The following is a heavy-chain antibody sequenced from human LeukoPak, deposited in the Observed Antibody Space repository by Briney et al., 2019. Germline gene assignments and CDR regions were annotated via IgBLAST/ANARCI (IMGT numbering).Heavy chain of an antibody. V-gene: IGHV3-30*01. CDR1: GFTFSSYA. J-gene: IGHJ4*02. CDR2: ISYDGSNK. D-gene: IGHD6-13*01. CDR3: ARDKWHNSSSGGGYFDY. Sequence: PGGSLRLSCAASGFTFSSYAMHWVRQAPGKGLEWVAVISYDGSNKYYADSVKGRFTISRDNSKNTLYLQMNSLRAEDTAVYYCARDKWHNSSSGGGYFDYWGQGTLVTVSS.